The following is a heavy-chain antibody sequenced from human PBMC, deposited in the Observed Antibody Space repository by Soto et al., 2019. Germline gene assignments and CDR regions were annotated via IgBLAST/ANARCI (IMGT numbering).Heavy chain of an antibody. CDR3: ASLGYCSSTSCSWGFDP. CDR1: GYTFTGYY. V-gene: IGHV1-2*02. Sequence: GASVKVSCKASGYTFTGYYMHWVRQAPGQGLEWMGWINPNSGGTNYAQKFQGRVTMTRDTSISTAYMELSRLRSDDTAVYYCASLGYCSSTSCSWGFDPWGQGTLVTVSS. D-gene: IGHD2-2*01. CDR2: INPNSGGT. J-gene: IGHJ5*02.